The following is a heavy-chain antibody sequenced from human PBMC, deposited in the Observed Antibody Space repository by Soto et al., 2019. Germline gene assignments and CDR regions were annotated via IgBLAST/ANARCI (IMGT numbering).Heavy chain of an antibody. CDR1: GYTFTGYY. Sequence: ASVKVSCKASGYTFTGYYMHWVRQTPGQGLEWMGWINPNSGGTNYAQKFQGRVTMTRDTSISTAYMELSRLRSDDTAVYYCARTSIDCSGGSCDHYFDYWGQGTLVTVSS. V-gene: IGHV1-2*02. J-gene: IGHJ4*02. D-gene: IGHD2-15*01. CDR2: INPNSGGT. CDR3: ARTSIDCSGGSCDHYFDY.